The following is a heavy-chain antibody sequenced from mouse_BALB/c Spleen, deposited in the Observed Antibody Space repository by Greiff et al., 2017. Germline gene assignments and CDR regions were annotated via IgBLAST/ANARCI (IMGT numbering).Heavy chain of an antibody. V-gene: IGHV1-14*01. J-gene: IGHJ3*01. D-gene: IGHD2-14*01. CDR3: ARWDYYRYDGFAY. CDR2: INPYNDGT. CDR1: GYTFTSYV. Sequence: EVKLMESGPELVKPGASVKMSCKASGYTFTSYVMHWVKQKPGQGLEWIGYINPYNDGTKYNEKFKGKATLTSDKSSSTAYMELSSLTSEDSAVYYCARWDYYRYDGFAYWGQGTLVTVSA.